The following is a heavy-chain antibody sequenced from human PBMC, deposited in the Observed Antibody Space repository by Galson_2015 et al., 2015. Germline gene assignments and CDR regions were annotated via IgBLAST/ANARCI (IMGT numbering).Heavy chain of an antibody. V-gene: IGHV3-11*01. CDR2: ISSSGSI. CDR1: GFTFSDYY. Sequence: SLRLSCAASGFTFSDYYMSWLRQAPGKGLEWVSYISSSGSIGYADSVKGRFTISRDNAKNSLYLQMNSLRAEDTALYYCAKGRYFDWSPGMDVRGQGTTVTVSS. CDR3: AKGRYFDWSPGMDV. J-gene: IGHJ6*02. D-gene: IGHD3-9*01.